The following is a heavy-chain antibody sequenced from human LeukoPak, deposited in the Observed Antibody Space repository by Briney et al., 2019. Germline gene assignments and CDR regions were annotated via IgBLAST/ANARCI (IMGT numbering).Heavy chain of an antibody. CDR3: ARGNCVDWFDP. Sequence: SETLSLTCTVSGGSFSNHYWSWLRQPPGKGLEWIGHIYHTGRPNYNPSLKSRVTISLDTSKNQFSLELRSVTAADTGVYYFARGNCVDWFDPWGQGTQVTVSS. D-gene: IGHD1-1*01. CDR2: IYHTGRP. J-gene: IGHJ5*02. V-gene: IGHV4-59*11. CDR1: GGSFSNHY.